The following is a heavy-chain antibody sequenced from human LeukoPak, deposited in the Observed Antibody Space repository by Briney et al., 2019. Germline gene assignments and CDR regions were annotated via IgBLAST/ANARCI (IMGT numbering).Heavy chain of an antibody. V-gene: IGHV4-4*02. CDR2: IYYSGST. D-gene: IGHD3-22*01. J-gene: IGHJ4*02. Sequence: SGTLSLTCAVSGGSISSSNWWSWVRQPPGKGLEWIGEIYYSGSTNYNPSLKSRVTISVDKSKSQFSLKLSSVTAADTAVYYCARAYYYDSSGRFDYWGQGTLVTVSS. CDR1: GGSISSSNW. CDR3: ARAYYYDSSGRFDY.